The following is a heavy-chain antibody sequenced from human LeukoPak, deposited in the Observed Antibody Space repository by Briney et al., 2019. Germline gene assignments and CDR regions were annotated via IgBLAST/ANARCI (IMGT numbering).Heavy chain of an antibody. Sequence: ASVKVSCKASGYTFTSYGISWVRKAPGQGLEWMGWISAYNGNTNYAQKLQGRVTMTTDTSTSTAYMELRSLRSDDTAVYYCARVPRLPERRWFDPWGQGTLVTVSS. V-gene: IGHV1-18*01. CDR3: ARVPRLPERRWFDP. J-gene: IGHJ5*02. CDR1: GYTFTSYG. D-gene: IGHD6-25*01. CDR2: ISAYNGNT.